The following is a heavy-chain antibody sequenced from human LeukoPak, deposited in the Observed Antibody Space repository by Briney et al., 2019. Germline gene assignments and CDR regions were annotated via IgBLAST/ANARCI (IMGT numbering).Heavy chain of an antibody. D-gene: IGHD7-27*01. CDR3: ARDENWGPDY. CDR1: GYTFTGHY. J-gene: IGHJ4*02. Sequence: ASVKVSCKASGYTFTGHYMHWVRQAPAQGLEWMGWIHAGTGDTNYAQKFQGRFTMTRDTSINKLYMELNRLTSDDTAVYFCARDENWGPDYWGQGTLVTVSS. V-gene: IGHV1-2*02. CDR2: IHAGTGDT.